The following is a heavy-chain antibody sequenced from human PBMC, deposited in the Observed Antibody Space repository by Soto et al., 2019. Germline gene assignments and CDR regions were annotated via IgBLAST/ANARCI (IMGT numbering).Heavy chain of an antibody. J-gene: IGHJ4*02. D-gene: IGHD1-26*01. CDR2: ISGSGGST. Sequence: GGSLRLSCTASGFTFSSYAMSWVRQAPGKGLEWVSAISGSGGSTYYADSVKGRFTISRDNSKNTLYLQMNSLRAEDTAVYCCAKGGRSGSYFDYWGQGTLVTVSS. CDR3: AKGGRSGSYFDY. CDR1: GFTFSSYA. V-gene: IGHV3-23*01.